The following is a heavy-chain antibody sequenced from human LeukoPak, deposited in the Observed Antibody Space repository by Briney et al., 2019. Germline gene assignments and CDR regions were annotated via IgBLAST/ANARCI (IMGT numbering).Heavy chain of an antibody. CDR3: ARERGTSLDYYDSSGYYLRAFDI. CDR2: IHHSGST. CDR1: GGSINSRNW. J-gene: IGHJ3*02. D-gene: IGHD3-22*01. Sequence: SETLSLTCAVSGGSINSRNWWSWVRQPPGKGLEWIGEIHHSGSTNYNPSLKSRVTILVDKSKNQFSLKLSSVTAADTAVYYCARERGTSLDYYDSSGYYLRAFDIWGQGTMVTVSS. V-gene: IGHV4-4*02.